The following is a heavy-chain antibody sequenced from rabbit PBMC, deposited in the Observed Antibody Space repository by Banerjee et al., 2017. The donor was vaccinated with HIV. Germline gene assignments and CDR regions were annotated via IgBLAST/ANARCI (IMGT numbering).Heavy chain of an antibody. Sequence: QSLEESGGDLVKPEGSLTLTCTASGFSFRSSYYMCWVRQAPGKGLEWIGCIDANSGGTTYYASWAKGRFTISKPSSTTVTLQMTSLTAADTATYFCARDIAGYAGYGYAYISYYFDLWGPGTLVTVS. J-gene: IGHJ4*01. D-gene: IGHD6-1*01. CDR2: IDANSGGTT. V-gene: IGHV1S40*01. CDR3: ARDIAGYAGYGYAYISYYFDL. CDR1: GFSFRSSYY.